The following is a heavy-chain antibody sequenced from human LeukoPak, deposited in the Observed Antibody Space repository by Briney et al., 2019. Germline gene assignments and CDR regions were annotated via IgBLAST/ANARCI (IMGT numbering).Heavy chain of an antibody. Sequence: ASLKVSCKASGYTFTNYHINWVRQAPGQGLEWMGWINPNTGDRGYAQKFQGRVSITSDTSISTAYMELGSPRFEDTAVYFCARTTSLTASGYDYWGQGTLVTVSS. D-gene: IGHD4-17*01. CDR2: INPNTGDR. J-gene: IGHJ4*02. CDR1: GYTFTNYH. CDR3: ARTTSLTASGYDY. V-gene: IGHV1-8*03.